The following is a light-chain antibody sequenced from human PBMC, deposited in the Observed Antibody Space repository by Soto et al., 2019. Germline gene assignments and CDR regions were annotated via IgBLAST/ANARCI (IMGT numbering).Light chain of an antibody. CDR1: QSVSTF. Sequence: EIVLTQSPATLSLSPGERAILACRASQSVSTFLAWFQQKPGQAPRLLIYGASTRANGIPATFSGSGSGTEFTLTISSLQSEDFAVYYCQQYNNWPPITFGQGTRLEIK. V-gene: IGKV3-15*01. J-gene: IGKJ5*01. CDR2: GAS. CDR3: QQYNNWPPIT.